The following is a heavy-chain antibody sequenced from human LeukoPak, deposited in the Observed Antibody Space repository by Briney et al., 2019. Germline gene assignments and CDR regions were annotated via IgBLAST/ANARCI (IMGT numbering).Heavy chain of an antibody. V-gene: IGHV4-34*01. CDR1: GGSFSGYY. J-gene: IGHJ6*02. CDR3: ARGYGSSWYPYYYGMDV. Sequence: SETLSLTCAVYGGSFSGYYWSWIRQPPGKGLEWIGEINHSGSTNYNPSLKSRVTISVDTSKNQFSLKLSSVTAADTAVYYRARGYGSSWYPYYYGMDVWGQGTTVTVSS. CDR2: INHSGST. D-gene: IGHD6-13*01.